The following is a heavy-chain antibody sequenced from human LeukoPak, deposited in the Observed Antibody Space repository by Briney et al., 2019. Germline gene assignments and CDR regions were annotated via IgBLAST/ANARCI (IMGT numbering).Heavy chain of an antibody. CDR1: GGSISSYY. D-gene: IGHD3-16*02. CDR2: IYYSGST. J-gene: IGHJ4*02. V-gene: IGHV4-59*01. CDR3: ARARGITYYDYVWGSYRSYFDY. Sequence: PSETLSLTCTVSGGSISSYYWSWIREPPGRGLEWIGYIYYSGSTNYNPSLKSRVTISVDTSKNQFSLKLSSVTAADTAVYYCARARGITYYDYVWGSYRSYFDYWGQGTLVTVSS.